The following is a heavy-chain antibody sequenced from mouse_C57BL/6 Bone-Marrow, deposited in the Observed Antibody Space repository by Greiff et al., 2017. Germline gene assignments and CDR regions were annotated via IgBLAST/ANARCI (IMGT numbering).Heavy chain of an antibody. V-gene: IGHV5-16*01. CDR1: GFTFSDYY. Sequence: EVMLVESEGGLVQPGSSMKLSCTASGFTFSDYYMAWVRQVPEKGLEWVANINYDGSSTYYLDSLKSRFIISRDNAKNILYLKMSSLKSEDTATYYCAVEFTTVVAADYAMDYWGQGTSVTVSS. D-gene: IGHD1-1*01. J-gene: IGHJ4*01. CDR3: AVEFTTVVAADYAMDY. CDR2: INYDGSST.